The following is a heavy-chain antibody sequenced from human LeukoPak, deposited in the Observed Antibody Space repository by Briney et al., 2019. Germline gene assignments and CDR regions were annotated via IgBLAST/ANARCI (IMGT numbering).Heavy chain of an antibody. CDR1: GGSFSGYY. J-gene: IGHJ6*03. V-gene: IGHV4-34*01. CDR3: ARGVGVVVFRYYYYMDV. CDR2: INHSGST. D-gene: IGHD2-2*01. Sequence: SETLSLTCAVYGGSFSGYYWSWIRQPPGKGLEWIGEINHSGSTNYNPSLKSRVTISVDTSKNQFSLKLSSVTAADTAVYYCARGVGVVVFRYYYYMDVWGKGTTVTVSS.